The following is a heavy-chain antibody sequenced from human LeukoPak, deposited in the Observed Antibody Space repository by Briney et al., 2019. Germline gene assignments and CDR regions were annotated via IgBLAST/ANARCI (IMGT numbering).Heavy chain of an antibody. J-gene: IGHJ6*02. D-gene: IGHD3-10*01. Sequence: ASLKVSCTASGYTFTSYAMHWVRQAPGQRLEWMGWINAGNGNTKYSQKFQGRVTITRDTSASTAYMELSSLRSEDTAVYYCASTLKPKPGELLSRVYYYYGMDVWGQGTTVTVSS. CDR2: INAGNGNT. CDR3: ASTLKPKPGELLSRVYYYYGMDV. CDR1: GYTFTSYA. V-gene: IGHV1-3*01.